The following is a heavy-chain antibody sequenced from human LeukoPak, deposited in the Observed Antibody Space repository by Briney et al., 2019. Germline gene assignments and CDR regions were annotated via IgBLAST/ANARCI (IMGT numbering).Heavy chain of an antibody. J-gene: IGHJ4*02. CDR2: MNPNSGNT. CDR1: GYTFTSYD. D-gene: IGHD3-22*01. CDR3: ATSASPITMIVVGPAYYFDY. V-gene: IGHV1-8*01. Sequence: ASVKVSCKASGYTFTSYDINWVRQATGQGLEWMGWMNPNSGNTGYAQKFQGRVTMTRNTSISTAYMELSSLRSEDTAVYYCATSASPITMIVVGPAYYFDYWGQGTLVTVSS.